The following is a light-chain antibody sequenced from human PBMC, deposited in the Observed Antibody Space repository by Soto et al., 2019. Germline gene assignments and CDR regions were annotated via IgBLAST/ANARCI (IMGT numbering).Light chain of an antibody. Sequence: EIVLTLSPAALSLSPEERATLSCRASQSVSSYLAWYQQKPGQAPRLLIYDASTRATGIPDRFSGSGSGRDFTLTISRVEPEDFALYYCAEFGIPPISFAEGGRLE. J-gene: IGKJ5*01. CDR3: AEFGIPPIS. CDR1: QSVSSY. V-gene: IGKV3-11*02. CDR2: DAS.